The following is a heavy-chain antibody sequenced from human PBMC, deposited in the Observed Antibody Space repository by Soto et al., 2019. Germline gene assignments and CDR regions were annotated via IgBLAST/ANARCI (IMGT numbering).Heavy chain of an antibody. CDR1: GAYVNTGGYY. Sequence: QVQLQESGPGLVKPSQTLSLTCTVSGAYVNTGGYYWSWVRQYPGKGLEWIGYIYHSGDTYYNPSLKSRLTISVDTSKNHFSPSLSSVTVADTAVYYCARAPGNERLDYWGQGTLDIVSS. J-gene: IGHJ4*02. D-gene: IGHD1-1*01. CDR3: ARAPGNERLDY. CDR2: IYHSGDT. V-gene: IGHV4-31*03.